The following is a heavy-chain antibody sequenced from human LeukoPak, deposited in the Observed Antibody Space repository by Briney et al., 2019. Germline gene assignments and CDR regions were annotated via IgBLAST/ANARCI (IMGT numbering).Heavy chain of an antibody. CDR1: GFTFSSYA. D-gene: IGHD6-19*01. Sequence: PGRSLRLSCAASGFTFSSYAMHWVRQAPGKGLEWVAVISYDGSNKYYADSVKGRFTISRDNAKNSLYLQMNSLRAEDTAVYYCAREGIAVAGMGYWGQGTLVTVSS. CDR3: AREGIAVAGMGY. CDR2: ISYDGSNK. J-gene: IGHJ4*02. V-gene: IGHV3-30-3*01.